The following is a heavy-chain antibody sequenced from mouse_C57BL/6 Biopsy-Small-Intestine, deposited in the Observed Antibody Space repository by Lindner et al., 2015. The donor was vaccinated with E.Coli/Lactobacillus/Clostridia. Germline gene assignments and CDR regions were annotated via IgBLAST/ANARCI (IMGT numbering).Heavy chain of an antibody. CDR3: AGDYYYGSSLDY. V-gene: IGHV1-22*01. CDR2: INPNNGGT. CDR1: GYTFTDYN. D-gene: IGHD1-1*01. J-gene: IGHJ2*01. Sequence: VQLQESGPELVKPGASVKMSCKASGYTFTDYNMHWVKQSHGKSLEWIGYINPNNGGTSYNQKFKGKATLTVNKSSSTAYMELRSLTSEDSAVYYCAGDYYYGSSLDYWGQGTTLTVSS.